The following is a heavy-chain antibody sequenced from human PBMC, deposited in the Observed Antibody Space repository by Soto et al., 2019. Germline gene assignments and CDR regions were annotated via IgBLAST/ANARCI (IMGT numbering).Heavy chain of an antibody. CDR2: IKVDGINI. D-gene: IGHD3-10*01. J-gene: IGHJ4*02. Sequence: EVQLVESGGGLVQPGGSLRLSCVASGFTYSYYWMSWVRQAPGKWLEWVARIKVDGINIQYADSAKGRFTISRDNAENSLYLQMRGLRAGYTAVYYWAGDSGYGSASSVNHYFDYWGQGSLVTVSS. CDR3: AGDSGYGSASSVNHYFDY. CDR1: GFTYSYYW. V-gene: IGHV3-7*01.